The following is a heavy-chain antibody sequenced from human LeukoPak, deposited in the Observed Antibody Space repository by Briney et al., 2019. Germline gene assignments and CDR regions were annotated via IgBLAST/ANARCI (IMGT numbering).Heavy chain of an antibody. CDR2: IFYSGST. J-gene: IGHJ5*02. D-gene: IGHD2-2*01. CDR3: ARGISKVPRPAPYYKRWFDP. CDR1: GGSISSSGYY. Sequence: SETLSLTCTVSGGSISSSGYYWGWIRQSPGKGLEWIGSIFYSGSTYYNPSLKSRVTISVDTSKNQFSLKLSSVTAADTAVYYCARGISKVPRPAPYYKRWFDPWGQGTLVTVSS. V-gene: IGHV4-39*07.